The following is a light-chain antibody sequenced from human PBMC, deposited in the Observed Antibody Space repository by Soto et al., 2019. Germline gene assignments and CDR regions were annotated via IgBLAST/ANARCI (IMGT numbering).Light chain of an antibody. Sequence: EIVMTQSPATLSVSTGEGATLSCRASRSIKRSSLAWYQQKPGQAPRLLIFGASNRATAIPDRFSGSGSGTDFTLTISRVEPEDFAVYYCHQYGRSPWTLGQGTKVDIK. CDR1: RSIKRSS. CDR3: HQYGRSPWT. V-gene: IGKV3-20*01. CDR2: GAS. J-gene: IGKJ1*01.